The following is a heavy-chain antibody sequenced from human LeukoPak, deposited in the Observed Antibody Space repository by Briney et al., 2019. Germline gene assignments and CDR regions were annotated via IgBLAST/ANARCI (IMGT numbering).Heavy chain of an antibody. Sequence: ASVKVSCKASGYTFTSYYMHWVRQAPGQGLEWMGIINPSGGSTSYAQKFQGRVTITADKSTSTAYMELSSLRSDDTAVYYCARDGDSSSWPYWGQGTLVTVSS. D-gene: IGHD6-13*01. J-gene: IGHJ4*02. CDR2: INPSGGST. CDR3: ARDGDSSSWPY. CDR1: GYTFTSYY. V-gene: IGHV1-46*01.